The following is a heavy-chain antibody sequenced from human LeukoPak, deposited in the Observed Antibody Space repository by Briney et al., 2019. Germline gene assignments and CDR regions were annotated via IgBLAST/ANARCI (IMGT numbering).Heavy chain of an antibody. CDR1: GGSISSYY. Sequence: SETLSLTCTVSGGSISSYYWSWIRQPAGKGLEWIGRIYTSGSTNYNPSLKSRVTMSVDTSKNQFSLKLSSVTAADTAVYYCARVGGAAAGSPRYYYYMDVWGKGTTVTVSS. CDR3: ARVGGAAAGSPRYYYYMDV. D-gene: IGHD6-13*01. J-gene: IGHJ6*03. V-gene: IGHV4-4*07. CDR2: IYTSGST.